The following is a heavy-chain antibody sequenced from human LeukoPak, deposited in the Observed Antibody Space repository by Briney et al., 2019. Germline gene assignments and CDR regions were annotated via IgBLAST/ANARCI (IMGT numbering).Heavy chain of an antibody. J-gene: IGHJ4*02. Sequence: GGSLRLSCAASGFTFSSYAMSWVRQAPGKGLEWVSAISGSGGSTYYADSVKGRFTISRDNSKNTLYLQMNSLRAEDTAVYYCANSQGRPRYFDWLLEQYYFDYWGQGTLVTVSS. CDR2: ISGSGGST. V-gene: IGHV3-23*01. CDR3: ANSQGRPRYFDWLLEQYYFDY. D-gene: IGHD3-9*01. CDR1: GFTFSSYA.